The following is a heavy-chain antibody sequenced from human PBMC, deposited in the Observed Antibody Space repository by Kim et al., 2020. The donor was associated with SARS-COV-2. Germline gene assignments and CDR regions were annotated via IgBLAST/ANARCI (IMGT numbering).Heavy chain of an antibody. D-gene: IGHD1-7*01. V-gene: IGHV4-39*01. Sequence: SHKSRVTISVDTSKNQFSLKLSSVTAADTAVYYCASQFGELRRLGWFDPWGQGTLVTVSS. J-gene: IGHJ5*02. CDR3: ASQFGELRRLGWFDP.